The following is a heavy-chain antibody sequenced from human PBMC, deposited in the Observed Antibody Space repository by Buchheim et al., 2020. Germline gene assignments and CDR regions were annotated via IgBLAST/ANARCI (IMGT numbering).Heavy chain of an antibody. J-gene: IGHJ4*02. CDR1: GFTFSSYG. CDR2: ISYDGSNK. CDR3: AKRCSSGWQGGSD. V-gene: IGHV3-30*18. Sequence: QVQLVESGGGVVQPGRSLRLSCAASGFTFSSYGMHWVRQAPGKGLEWVAVISYDGSNKYYADSVKGRLTISRDNSKNTLYLQMNSLRAEDTAVYYCAKRCSSGWQGGSDWGQGTL. D-gene: IGHD6-19*01.